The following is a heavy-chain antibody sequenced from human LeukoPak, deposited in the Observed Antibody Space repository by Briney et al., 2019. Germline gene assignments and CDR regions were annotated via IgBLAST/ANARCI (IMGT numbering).Heavy chain of an antibody. D-gene: IGHD6-19*01. CDR2: IYYSGST. Sequence: SETLSLTCTVSGGSISSSSYYWGWIRQPPGKGLEWIGSIYYSGSTYYNPSLKSRVTISVDTSKNQFSLKLSSVTAADTAVYYCARLSAPGYSSGWYEFDYWGQGTLVTVSS. CDR3: ARLSAPGYSSGWYEFDY. CDR1: GGSISSSSYY. V-gene: IGHV4-39*01. J-gene: IGHJ4*02.